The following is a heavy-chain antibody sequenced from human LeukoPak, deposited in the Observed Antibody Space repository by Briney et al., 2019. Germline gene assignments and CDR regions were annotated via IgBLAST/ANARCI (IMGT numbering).Heavy chain of an antibody. Sequence: GVSLRLSWAASGFTFSSCAMGWVRQAPRKGREWVSAIIASGGSTYYADSVKGRFTISRDNSRNTLYLQMNSLRAEDTAVYYCAKEDIAVAGTLDYWGQGTLVTVSS. CDR1: GFTFSSCA. V-gene: IGHV3-23*01. CDR3: AKEDIAVAGTLDY. J-gene: IGHJ4*02. D-gene: IGHD6-19*01. CDR2: IIASGGST.